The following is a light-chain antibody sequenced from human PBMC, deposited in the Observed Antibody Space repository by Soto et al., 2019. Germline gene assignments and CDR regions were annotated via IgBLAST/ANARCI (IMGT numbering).Light chain of an antibody. CDR1: QSVSSN. CDR3: QQYNNWLT. V-gene: IGKV3-15*01. J-gene: IGKJ4*01. CDR2: DTS. Sequence: EIVMAQSPAALSLSRGERVTRCCRASQSVSSNLAWYQQKPGQAPRLLIYDTSTRATGIPARFSGSGSGTEFTLTISSLQSADFAVYYCQQYNNWLTFGGGTKVDIK.